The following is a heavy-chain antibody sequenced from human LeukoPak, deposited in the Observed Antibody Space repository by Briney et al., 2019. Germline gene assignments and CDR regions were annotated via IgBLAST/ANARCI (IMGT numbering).Heavy chain of an antibody. V-gene: IGHV3-7*01. J-gene: IGHJ4*02. D-gene: IGHD5-24*01. CDR1: GFTFSSSW. CDR3: VRDRGWQQFDF. CDR2: INPDGTEP. Sequence: GGSLRLSCAASGFTFSSSWMTWVRQSPGKGLDRVANINPDGTEPYLADSVKGRFTISRDNARNSLFLQMNSVRVEDKAVYYCVRDRGWQQFDFWGQGALVTVSS.